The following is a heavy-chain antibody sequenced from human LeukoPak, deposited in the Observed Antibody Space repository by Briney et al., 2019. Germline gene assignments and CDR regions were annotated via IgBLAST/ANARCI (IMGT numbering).Heavy chain of an antibody. Sequence: GGSLRLSCAASGFTFSSYWMHWVRQAPGKGLVWVSRVNSDGSSTTYADSVKGRFTISRDNAKNTLYLQMNSLKTEDTAVYYCTTEWELQHWGQGTLVTVSS. D-gene: IGHD1-26*01. J-gene: IGHJ1*01. CDR1: GFTFSSYW. CDR3: TTEWELQH. CDR2: VNSDGSST. V-gene: IGHV3-74*01.